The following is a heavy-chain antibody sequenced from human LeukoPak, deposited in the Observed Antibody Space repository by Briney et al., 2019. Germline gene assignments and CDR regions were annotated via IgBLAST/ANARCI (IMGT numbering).Heavy chain of an antibody. CDR3: ARLYSTGPFDY. D-gene: IGHD6-25*01. CDR1: GGSISSSSYY. Sequence: SETLSLTCTVSGGSISSSSYYWGWIRQPPGKGLEWIGEINHSGSTNYNPSLKSRVTISVDTSKNQFSLKLSSVTAADTAVYYCARLYSTGPFDYWGQGTLVTVSS. V-gene: IGHV4-39*07. J-gene: IGHJ4*02. CDR2: INHSGST.